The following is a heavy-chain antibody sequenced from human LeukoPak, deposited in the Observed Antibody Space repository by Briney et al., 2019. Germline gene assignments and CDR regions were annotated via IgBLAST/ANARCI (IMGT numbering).Heavy chain of an antibody. D-gene: IGHD2-15*01. CDR1: GGSFSGDY. CDR2: INHSGST. J-gene: IGHJ1*01. V-gene: IGHV4-34*01. Sequence: SGTLSLTCAVYGGSFSGDYWSWIRQPPGKGLEWIGEINHSGSTNYNPSLKSRVTISVDPSKNQFSLKLSSVTAADTAVYYCAGYCSGASCYFRHWGQGTLVTVSS. CDR3: AGYCSGASCYFRH.